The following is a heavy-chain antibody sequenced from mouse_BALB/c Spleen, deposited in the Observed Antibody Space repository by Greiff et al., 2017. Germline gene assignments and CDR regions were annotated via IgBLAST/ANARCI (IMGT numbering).Heavy chain of an antibody. V-gene: IGHV5-17*02. Sequence: EVMLVESGGGLVQPGGSRKLSCAASGFTFSSFGMHWVRQAPEKGLEWVAYISSGSSTIYYADTVKGRFTISRDNPKNTLFPQMTSLRSEDTAMYYCARSYGYERDYYAMDYWGQGTSVTVSS. J-gene: IGHJ4*01. CDR2: ISSGSSTI. D-gene: IGHD2-2*01. CDR1: GFTFSSFG. CDR3: ARSYGYERDYYAMDY.